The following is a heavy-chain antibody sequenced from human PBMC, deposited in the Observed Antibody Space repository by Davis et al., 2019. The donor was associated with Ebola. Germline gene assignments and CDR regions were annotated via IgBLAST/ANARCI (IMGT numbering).Heavy chain of an antibody. V-gene: IGHV4-59*08. Sequence: MPGGSLRLSCAVYGGSFSGYYWSWIRQPPGKGLEWIGYIYYSGSTNYNPSLKSRVTISVDTSKNQFSLKLSSVTAADTAVYYCASTYYYDSSGYYGPAKFDYWGQGTLVTVSS. CDR2: IYYSGST. D-gene: IGHD3-22*01. CDR3: ASTYYYDSSGYYGPAKFDY. CDR1: GGSFSGYY. J-gene: IGHJ4*02.